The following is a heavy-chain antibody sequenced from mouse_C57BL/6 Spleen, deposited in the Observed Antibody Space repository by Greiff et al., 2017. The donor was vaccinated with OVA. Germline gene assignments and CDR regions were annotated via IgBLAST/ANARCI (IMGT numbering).Heavy chain of an antibody. CDR2: IYPGDGDT. CDR1: GYAFSSYW. J-gene: IGHJ4*01. V-gene: IGHV1-80*01. D-gene: IGHD1-1*02. Sequence: VKLMESGAELVKPGASVKISCKASGYAFSSYWMNWVKQRPGKGLEWIGQIYPGDGDTNYNGKFKGKATLTADKSSSTAYMQLSSLTSEDAAVYFCARWWAMDYWGQGTSVTVSS. CDR3: ARWWAMDY.